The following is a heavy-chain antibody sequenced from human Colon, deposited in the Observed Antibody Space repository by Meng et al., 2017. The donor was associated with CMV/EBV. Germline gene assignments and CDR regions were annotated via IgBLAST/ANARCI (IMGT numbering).Heavy chain of an antibody. CDR2: ISYSGST. Sequence: CTVSGGSISRSSYYWGWVRQPPGKGLEGIGSISYSGSTYYNTSLKSRLTISVDTSKNQFSLKLSSVTAADTAVYYCARRLRFGGPFDYWGQGTLVTVSS. CDR1: GGSISRSSYY. CDR3: ARRLRFGGPFDY. V-gene: IGHV4-39*01. J-gene: IGHJ4*02. D-gene: IGHD3-16*01.